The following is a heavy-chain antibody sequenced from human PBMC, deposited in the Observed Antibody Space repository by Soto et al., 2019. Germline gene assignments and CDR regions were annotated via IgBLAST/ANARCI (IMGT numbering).Heavy chain of an antibody. CDR1: GYTFTNYG. J-gene: IGHJ1*01. V-gene: IGHV1-18*01. CDR2: ISGYNGNT. D-gene: IGHD6-13*01. Sequence: QVHLVQSGAEVKKPGASVKVSCKTSGYTFTNYGISWVRQAPGQGTEWMGWISGYNGNTNYAQKLQGRVTMTTDTSTSTDYMELRSQRSDDTAVYYCARGGSSWSAEYYQHWGQGTLVIVSS. CDR3: ARGGSSWSAEYYQH.